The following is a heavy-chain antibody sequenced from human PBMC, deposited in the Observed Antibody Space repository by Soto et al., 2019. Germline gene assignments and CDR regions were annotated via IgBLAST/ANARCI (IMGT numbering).Heavy chain of an antibody. Sequence: SETLSLTCAVYGGSFSGYYWSWIRQPPGKGLEWIGEINHSGSTNYNPSLKSRVTISVDTSKNQFSLKLSSVTAADTAVYYCARGLIGNDYGDYVRLDYWGQGTLVTVSS. CDR3: ARGLIGNDYGDYVRLDY. V-gene: IGHV4-34*01. D-gene: IGHD4-17*01. J-gene: IGHJ4*02. CDR2: INHSGST. CDR1: GGSFSGYY.